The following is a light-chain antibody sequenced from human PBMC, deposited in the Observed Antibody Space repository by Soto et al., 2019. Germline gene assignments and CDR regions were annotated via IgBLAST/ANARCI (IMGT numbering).Light chain of an antibody. CDR2: LCS. CDR1: QSLLHSNGYNY. J-gene: IGKJ1*01. CDR3: MQALQSPRT. V-gene: IGKV2-28*01. Sequence: DIVMTQSPLFLPVTPGEPASISCRSSQSLLHSNGYNYLDWYLQKPGQSPQLLISLCSNRASGVPDRFSGSGSGTDFTLKISRVEAEDVGVYYCMQALQSPRTFGQGTKVEIK.